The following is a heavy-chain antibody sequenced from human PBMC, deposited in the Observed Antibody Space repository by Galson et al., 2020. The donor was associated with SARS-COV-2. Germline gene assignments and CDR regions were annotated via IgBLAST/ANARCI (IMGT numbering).Heavy chain of an antibody. V-gene: IGHV4-38-2*02. CDR1: GYSISSGYY. CDR2: IYHSGST. J-gene: IGHJ6*02. Sequence: ASETLSLTYTVSGYSISSGYYWGWIRQPPGKGLEWIGSIYHSGSTYYNPSLKSRVTISVDTSKNQFSLKLSSVTAADTAVYYCARMNVLRYFDWLSHYYGMDVWGQGTTVTVSS. D-gene: IGHD3-9*01. CDR3: ARMNVLRYFDWLSHYYGMDV.